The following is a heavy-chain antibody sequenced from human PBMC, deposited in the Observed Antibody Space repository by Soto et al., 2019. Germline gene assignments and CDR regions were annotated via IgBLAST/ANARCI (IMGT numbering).Heavy chain of an antibody. Sequence: GESLKISCKGSGYSFTSYWIGWVRQIPGKGLEWMVIIYPGDSDTRYSPSFQGQVTISADKSISTAYLQWSSLKASDTAMYYCATQRGYSYGLGYYYGMDVWGQGTTVTVSS. J-gene: IGHJ6*02. D-gene: IGHD5-18*01. CDR2: IYPGDSDT. CDR3: ATQRGYSYGLGYYYGMDV. V-gene: IGHV5-51*01. CDR1: GYSFTSYW.